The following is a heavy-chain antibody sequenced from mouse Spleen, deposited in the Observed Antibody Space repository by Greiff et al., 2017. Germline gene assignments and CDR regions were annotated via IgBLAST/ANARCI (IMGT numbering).Heavy chain of an antibody. CDR1: GFTFSDYG. J-gene: IGHJ4*01. Sequence: EVQLVESGGGLVKPGGSLKLSCAASGFTFSDYGMHWVRQAPEKGLEWVAYISSGSSTIYYADTVKGRFTISRDNAKNTLFLQMTSLRSEDTAMYYCARGRPSRAMDYWGQGTSVTVSS. V-gene: IGHV5-17*01. CDR2: ISSGSSTI. CDR3: ARGRPSRAMDY.